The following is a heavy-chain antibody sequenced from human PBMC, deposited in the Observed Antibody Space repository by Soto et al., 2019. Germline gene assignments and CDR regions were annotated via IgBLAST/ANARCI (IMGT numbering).Heavy chain of an antibody. J-gene: IGHJ4*02. CDR2: IYWDDHK. Sequence: ITLKESGPPLVKSTQTLTLTCSFSGFSLSTDGVGVGWVRQPPGLALQWLAMIYWDDHKHYNASLKSRLSITKDPSKSQVVLTMTNMDPVDTGTYYCATLTGSHWGQGALVTVSS. V-gene: IGHV2-5*02. D-gene: IGHD3-16*01. CDR3: ATLTGSH. CDR1: GFSLSTDGVG.